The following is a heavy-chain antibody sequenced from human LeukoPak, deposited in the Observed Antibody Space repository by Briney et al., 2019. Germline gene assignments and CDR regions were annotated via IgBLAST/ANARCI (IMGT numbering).Heavy chain of an antibody. Sequence: PSETLSLTCTVSGGSISSYYWSLIRQPPGMGLEWIGCIYYSGSTNYNPSLKSRVTISVDTSKNQFSLKLSSVTAADTAVYYCARGVSYYDSSGYYNEYFQHWGQGTLVTVSS. CDR3: ARGVSYYDSSGYYNEYFQH. D-gene: IGHD3-22*01. CDR1: GGSISSYY. V-gene: IGHV4-59*08. CDR2: IYYSGST. J-gene: IGHJ1*01.